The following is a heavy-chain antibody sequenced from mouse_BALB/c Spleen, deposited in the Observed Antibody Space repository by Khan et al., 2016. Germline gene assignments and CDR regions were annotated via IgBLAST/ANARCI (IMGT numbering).Heavy chain of an antibody. J-gene: IGHJ2*01. CDR2: INTYYGDA. Sequence: QVQLQQSGAELVRPGVSVKISCKGSGYTFTDYAIHWVKQSHAKSLEWIGIINTYYGDASYNQKFKDKATVTVDKSSSTAYMELVRLTSEDSAIYYCARGRYHGEGYYFDYWGQGTTLTVSS. CDR1: GYTFTDYA. D-gene: IGHD2-13*01. CDR3: ARGRYHGEGYYFDY. V-gene: IGHV1S137*01.